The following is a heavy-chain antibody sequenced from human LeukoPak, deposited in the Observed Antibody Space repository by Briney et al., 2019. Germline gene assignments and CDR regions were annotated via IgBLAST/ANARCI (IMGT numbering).Heavy chain of an antibody. CDR2: IYSGGST. J-gene: IGHJ4*02. CDR3: ARGGAYHYDSSGLFDY. CDR1: GFTVSSNY. V-gene: IGHV3-53*01. D-gene: IGHD3-22*01. Sequence: GGSLRLSCAASGFTVSSNYMSWVRQAPGKGLEWVSVIYSGGSTYYADSVKGRFTISRDNSKNTLYLQMNSLRAEDTAVYYCARGGAYHYDSSGLFDYWGQGTLGTVSS.